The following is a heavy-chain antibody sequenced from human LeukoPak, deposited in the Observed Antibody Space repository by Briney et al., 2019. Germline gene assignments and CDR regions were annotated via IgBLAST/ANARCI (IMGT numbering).Heavy chain of an antibody. J-gene: IGHJ4*02. CDR3: ARQKVGATYFDY. CDR1: GGSISSSSYY. D-gene: IGHD1-26*01. V-gene: IGHV4-39*01. Sequence: PSETLSLTCTVSGGSISSSSYYWGWIRQPPGKGLEWIGSIYYSGSTYYNPSLKSRVTIPVDTSKNQFSLKLSSVTAADTAVYYCARQKVGATYFDYWGQGTLVTVSS. CDR2: IYYSGST.